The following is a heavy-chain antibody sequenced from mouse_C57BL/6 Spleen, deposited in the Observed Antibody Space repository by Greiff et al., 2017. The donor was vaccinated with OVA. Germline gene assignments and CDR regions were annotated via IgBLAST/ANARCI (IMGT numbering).Heavy chain of an antibody. D-gene: IGHD2-1*01. CDR2: IYPGSGST. Sequence: QVQLQQPGAELVKPGASVKMSCKASGYTFTSYWITWVKQRPGQGLEWIGDIYPGSGSTNYNEKFKSKATLTVDTSSSTAYMQLSSLTSEDSAVYYCAREGTGYGNFLDYWGQGTTLTVAS. CDR1: GYTFTSYW. J-gene: IGHJ2*01. CDR3: AREGTGYGNFLDY. V-gene: IGHV1-55*01.